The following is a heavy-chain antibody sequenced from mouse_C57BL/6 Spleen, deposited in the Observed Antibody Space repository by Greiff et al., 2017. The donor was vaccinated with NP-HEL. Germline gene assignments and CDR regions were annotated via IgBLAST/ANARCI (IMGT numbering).Heavy chain of an antibody. Sequence: VKLVESGPGLVQPSQSLSITCTVSGFSLTSYGVHWVRQSPGKGLEWLGVIWSGGSTDYNAAFISRLSISKDNSKSQVFFKMNSLQADDTAIYYCARIGIYYYGSSYFYAMDYWGQGTSVTVSS. CDR3: ARIGIYYYGSSYFYAMDY. D-gene: IGHD1-1*01. CDR1: GFSLTSYG. V-gene: IGHV2-2*01. J-gene: IGHJ4*01. CDR2: IWSGGST.